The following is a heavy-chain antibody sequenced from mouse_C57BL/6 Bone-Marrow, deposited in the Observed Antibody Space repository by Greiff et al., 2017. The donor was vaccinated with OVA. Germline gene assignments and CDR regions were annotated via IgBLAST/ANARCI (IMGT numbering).Heavy chain of an antibody. Sequence: VHVKQSGAELVRPGASVKLSCTASGFNIKDDYMHWVKQRPEQGLEWIGWIDPENGDTEYASKFQGKATITADTSSNTAYLQLSSLTSEDTAVYYCTLPIYYYGSSYLYYFDYWGQGTTLTVSS. CDR3: TLPIYYYGSSYLYYFDY. CDR2: IDPENGDT. CDR1: GFNIKDDY. V-gene: IGHV14-4*01. D-gene: IGHD1-1*01. J-gene: IGHJ2*01.